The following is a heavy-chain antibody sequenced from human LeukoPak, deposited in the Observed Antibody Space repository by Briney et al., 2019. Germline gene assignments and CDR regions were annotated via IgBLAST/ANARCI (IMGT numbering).Heavy chain of an antibody. J-gene: IGHJ4*02. CDR1: GLTFSNYA. CDR3: ATRRPSVFAY. V-gene: IGHV3-23*01. CDR2: ISASGLSQ. Sequence: GGSLRLSCAASGLTFSNYAMSWVRQAPGKGLEWVSGISASGLSQYYADSVKGRFTISRDNSQNTLFLQMDSLGAEDTAVYYCATRRPSVFAYWGQGTLVTVSS.